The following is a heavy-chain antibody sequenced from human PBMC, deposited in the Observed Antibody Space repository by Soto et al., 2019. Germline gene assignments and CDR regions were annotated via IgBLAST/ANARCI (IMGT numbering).Heavy chain of an antibody. Sequence: PSETLSLTCTVSGGSISSYYWSWIRQPPGKGLEWIGYIYYSGSTNYNPSLKSRVTISVDTSKNQFSLKLSSVTAADTAVYYCARDGSYYDFWSGYPTPHYYYYGMDVWGQGTRVTVSS. D-gene: IGHD3-3*01. J-gene: IGHJ6*02. CDR3: ARDGSYYDFWSGYPTPHYYYYGMDV. CDR2: IYYSGST. CDR1: GGSISSYY. V-gene: IGHV4-59*01.